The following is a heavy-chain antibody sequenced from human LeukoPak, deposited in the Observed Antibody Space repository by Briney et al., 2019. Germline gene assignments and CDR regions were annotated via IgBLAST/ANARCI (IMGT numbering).Heavy chain of an antibody. V-gene: IGHV1-8*02. CDR3: ARVRRLGYCSSTSCYTEYYFDY. CDR2: MNPNSGNS. CDR1: GYTFTNYD. D-gene: IGHD2-2*02. Sequence: ASVKVSCKASGYTFTNYDINWVRQATGQGLEWMGYMNPNSGNSAYAQKFQGRVTITTDASISTAYMELSGLTSEDTAVYYCARVRRLGYCSSTSCYTEYYFDYWGQGTLVTVSS. J-gene: IGHJ4*02.